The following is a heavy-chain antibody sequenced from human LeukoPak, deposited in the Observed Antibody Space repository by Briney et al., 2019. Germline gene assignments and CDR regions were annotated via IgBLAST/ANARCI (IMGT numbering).Heavy chain of an antibody. CDR2: ISSSGSTI. CDR3: ARDLIEFDYDILTGYVPLALH. CDR1: GFTFSSYA. Sequence: GGSLRLSCAASGFTFSSYAMSWVRQAPGKGLEWVSYISSSGSTIYYADSVKGRFTISRDNAKNSLYLQMNSLRAEDTAVYYCARDLIEFDYDILTGYVPLALHWGQGTLVTVSS. V-gene: IGHV3-48*04. J-gene: IGHJ4*02. D-gene: IGHD3-9*01.